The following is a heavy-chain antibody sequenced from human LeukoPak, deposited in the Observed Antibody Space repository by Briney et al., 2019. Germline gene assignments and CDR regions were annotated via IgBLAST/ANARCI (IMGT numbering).Heavy chain of an antibody. CDR2: IYYSGST. D-gene: IGHD3-10*01. J-gene: IGHJ4*02. CDR1: GGSVSSGSYY. CDR3: ARHRITMVRGKARREDSDY. V-gene: IGHV4-39*01. Sequence: SETLSLTCTVSGGSVSSGSYYWSWIRQPPGKGLEWIGSIYYSGSTYYNPSLKSRVTISVDTSKNQFSLKLSSVTAADTAVYYCARHRITMVRGKARREDSDYWGQGTLVTVSS.